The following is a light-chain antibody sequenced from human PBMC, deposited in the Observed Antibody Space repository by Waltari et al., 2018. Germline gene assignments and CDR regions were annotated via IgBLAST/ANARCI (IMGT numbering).Light chain of an antibody. Sequence: IVLTQSPGTLSLSPGERATLSCRASQSVSRSLAWYQQKPGQAPKLLSYGASTRATGIPDRFTGRGSGTDFSLTISSLEPEDFAIYFCQHYVRLPATFGQGTKVEIK. J-gene: IGKJ1*01. CDR1: QSVSRS. CDR2: GAS. CDR3: QHYVRLPAT. V-gene: IGKV3-20*01.